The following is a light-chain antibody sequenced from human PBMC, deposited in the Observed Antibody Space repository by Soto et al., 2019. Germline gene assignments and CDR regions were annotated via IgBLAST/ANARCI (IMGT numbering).Light chain of an antibody. CDR3: QQYNSYSPWT. J-gene: IGKJ1*01. Sequence: IQMTQSPSTLSASVGDRVTITCRASQNVNKWLAWFQQKPGKVPKLLIFDASTLQTGVPSRFGGGGSGTEFTLTISGLQPDDFATYYCQQYNSYSPWTFGPGTKVEI. CDR2: DAS. V-gene: IGKV1-5*01. CDR1: QNVNKW.